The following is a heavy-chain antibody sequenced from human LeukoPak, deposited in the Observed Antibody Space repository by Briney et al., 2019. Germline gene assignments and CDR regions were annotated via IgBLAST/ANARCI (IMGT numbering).Heavy chain of an antibody. CDR1: GFTFSSYS. CDR3: ARDEYYDFWSGYRSDYYYGMDV. D-gene: IGHD3-3*01. J-gene: IGHJ6*02. Sequence: GGSLRLSCAASGFTFSSYSMNWVRQAPGKGLEWVSSISSSSSYIYYADSVKGRFTISRDNAKNSLYLQMNSLRAEDTAVYYRARDEYYDFWSGYRSDYYYGMDVWGQGTTVTVSS. V-gene: IGHV3-21*01. CDR2: ISSSSSYI.